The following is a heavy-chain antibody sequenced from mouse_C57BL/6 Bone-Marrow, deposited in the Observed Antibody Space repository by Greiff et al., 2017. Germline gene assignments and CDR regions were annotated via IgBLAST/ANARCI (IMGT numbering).Heavy chain of an antibody. CDR2: ISYSGRT. Sequence: EVQLQESGPGLAKPSQTLSLTCSVTGYSITSDYWNWIRTFPGNKLEYMGYISYSGRTYSNPSLKSRISITRDTSKNQYYLQLNSVTTEDTATYYCARTTGTPSYWYFDVWGTGTTVTVSS. D-gene: IGHD4-1*01. V-gene: IGHV3-8*01. J-gene: IGHJ1*03. CDR3: ARTTGTPSYWYFDV. CDR1: GYSITSDY.